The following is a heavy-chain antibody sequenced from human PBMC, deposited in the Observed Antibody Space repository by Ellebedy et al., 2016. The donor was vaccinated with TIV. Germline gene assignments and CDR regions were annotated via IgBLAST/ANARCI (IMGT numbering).Heavy chain of an antibody. CDR1: GFTFSHYG. CDR2: IAHDGSVI. J-gene: IGHJ4*02. D-gene: IGHD1-26*01. CDR3: AKERDLLASTSFDS. V-gene: IGHV3-30*18. Sequence: PGGSLRLSCATSGFTFSHYGMQWVRQAPGEGLEWVAVIAHDGSVIHYADSVKGRFTISRDNSKNTLSLQMYSLRPEDTAVYYCAKERDLLASTSFDSWGQGNLVTVSS.